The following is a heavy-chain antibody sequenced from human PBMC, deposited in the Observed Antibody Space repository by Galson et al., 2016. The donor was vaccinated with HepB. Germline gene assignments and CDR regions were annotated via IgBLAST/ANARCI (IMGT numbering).Heavy chain of an antibody. V-gene: IGHV4-59*08. CDR1: GGSISSYY. CDR2: IYYSGST. J-gene: IGHJ6*02. CDR3: ARSPNYFTLYGLDV. Sequence: ETLSLTCTVSGGSISSYYWSWIRQPPGKGLEWIGYIYYSGSTNYSPSLQSRITMSVDTSKNQLSLEVRSVTAADTALYFCARSPNYFTLYGLDVWGQGTAVTVSS. D-gene: IGHD2/OR15-2a*01.